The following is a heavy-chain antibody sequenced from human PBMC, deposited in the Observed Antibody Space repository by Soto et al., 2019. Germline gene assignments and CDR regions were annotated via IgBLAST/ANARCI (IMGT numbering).Heavy chain of an antibody. CDR3: ARGPRYCSSTSCFSGVTWFDP. Sequence: ASVKVSCKASGYTFTSYGISWVRQAPGQGLEWMGWISSYNGNTNYAQKVQGRVTMTTDTSTSTTYMELRSLRSDDTAVYYCARGPRYCSSTSCFSGVTWFDPWGQGTLVTVSS. D-gene: IGHD2-2*01. J-gene: IGHJ5*02. V-gene: IGHV1-18*04. CDR2: ISSYNGNT. CDR1: GYTFTSYG.